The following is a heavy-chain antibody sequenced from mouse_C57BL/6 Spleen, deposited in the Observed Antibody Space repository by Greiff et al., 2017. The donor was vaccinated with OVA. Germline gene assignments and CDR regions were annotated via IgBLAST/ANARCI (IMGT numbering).Heavy chain of an antibody. CDR1: GFNIKDDY. D-gene: IGHD2-5*01. CDR2: IDPENGDT. Sequence: EVQGVESGAELVRPGASVKLSCTASGFNIKDDYMHWVKQRPEQGLEWIGWIDPENGDTEYASKFQGKATITADTSSNTAYLQLSSLTSEDTAVYYCTTRDYSNSYYFDYWGQGTTLTVSS. V-gene: IGHV14-4*01. J-gene: IGHJ2*01. CDR3: TTRDYSNSYYFDY.